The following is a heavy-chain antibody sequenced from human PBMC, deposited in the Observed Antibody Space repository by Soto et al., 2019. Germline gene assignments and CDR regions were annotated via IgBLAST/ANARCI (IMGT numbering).Heavy chain of an antibody. J-gene: IGHJ5*02. V-gene: IGHV4-31*03. CDR2: IYYSGST. CDR3: ARTRILPDYDILTGYREGWVWFDP. Sequence: QVQLQESGPGLVKPSQTLSLTCTVSGGSISSGGYYWSWIRQHPGKGLEWIGYIYYSGSTYYNPSLKSRVTISVDTSKNQFSLKLSSVTAADTAVYYCARTRILPDYDILTGYREGWVWFDPWGQGTLVTVSS. CDR1: GGSISSGGYY. D-gene: IGHD3-9*01.